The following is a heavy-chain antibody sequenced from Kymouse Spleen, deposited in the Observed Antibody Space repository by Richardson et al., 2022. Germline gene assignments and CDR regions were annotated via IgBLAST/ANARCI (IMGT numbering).Heavy chain of an antibody. CDR3: AKDTSNWNLFFDY. CDR1: GFTFDDYA. D-gene: IGHD1-7*01. J-gene: IGHJ4*02. CDR2: ISWNSGSI. V-gene: IGHV3-9*01. Sequence: EVQLVESGGGLVQPGRSLRLSCAASGFTFDDYAMHWVRQAPGKGLEWVSGISWNSGSIGYADSVKGRFTISRDNAKNSLYLQMNSLRAEDTALYYCAKDTSNWNLFFDYWGQGTLVTVSS.